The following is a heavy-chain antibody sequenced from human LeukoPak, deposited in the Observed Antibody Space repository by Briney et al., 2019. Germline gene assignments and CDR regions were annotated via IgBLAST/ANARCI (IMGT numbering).Heavy chain of an antibody. CDR1: GFTFSSYW. CDR2: IKQDGSEK. V-gene: IGHV3-7*01. Sequence: GGSLGLSCAASGFTFSSYWMSWVRQAPGKGLEWVANIKQDGSEKYYVDSVKGRFTISRDNAKNSLYLQMNSLRAEDTAVYYCARDPDYYGSGSFDYWGQGTLVTVSS. J-gene: IGHJ4*02. CDR3: ARDPDYYGSGSFDY. D-gene: IGHD3-10*01.